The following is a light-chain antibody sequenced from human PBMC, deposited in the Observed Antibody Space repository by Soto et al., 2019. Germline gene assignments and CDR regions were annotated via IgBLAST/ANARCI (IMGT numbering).Light chain of an antibody. CDR1: QSVSSY. J-gene: IGKJ5*01. CDR3: QVRTNWSIA. V-gene: IGKV3-11*01. CDR2: DAS. Sequence: VLTQSASTLSLSPGERATLSCRASQSVSSYLAWYQQKPGQAPRLLIYDASNRATGIPARFSGTGSGTDFTLTINILEPEDFAVYYCQVRTNWSIAFGRGTRLEI.